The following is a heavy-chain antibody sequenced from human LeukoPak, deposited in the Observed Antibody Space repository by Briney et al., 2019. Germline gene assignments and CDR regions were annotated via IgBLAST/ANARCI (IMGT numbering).Heavy chain of an antibody. D-gene: IGHD2-2*01. J-gene: IGHJ6*03. CDR3: AREIGYCSSTSCYFHYYYYMDV. Sequence: ASVKVSCKASGYTFTSYDINWVRQATGQGLEWMGWMNPNSGNTGYAQKFQGRVTMTRNTSISTAYMELSSLRSEDTAVYYCAREIGYCSSTSCYFHYYYYMDVWGKGTTVTVSS. CDR2: MNPNSGNT. V-gene: IGHV1-8*01. CDR1: GYTFTSYD.